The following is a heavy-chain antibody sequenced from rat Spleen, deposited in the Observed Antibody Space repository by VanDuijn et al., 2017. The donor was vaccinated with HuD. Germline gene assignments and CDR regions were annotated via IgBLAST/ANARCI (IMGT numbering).Heavy chain of an antibody. J-gene: IGHJ2*01. V-gene: IGHV5-7*01. D-gene: IGHD1-6*01. Sequence: EVQLVESGGGLVQPGRSLTISCAASGFTFSDYNMAWVRQAPKKGLEWATTISYDGNNTYYRDSVKGRFTISRDNAKSTLYLQMDSLRSEDTAIYYCARGGFFRYWGQGVMVTVSS. CDR1: GFTFSDYN. CDR3: ARGGFFRY. CDR2: ISYDGNNT.